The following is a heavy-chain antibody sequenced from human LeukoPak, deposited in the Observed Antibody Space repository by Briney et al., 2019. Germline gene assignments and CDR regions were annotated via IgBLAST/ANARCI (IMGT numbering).Heavy chain of an antibody. J-gene: IGHJ4*02. CDR2: MNPNSGNT. Sequence: ASVKVSCKASGYTFTSYDINWVRQATGQGLEWMGWMNPNSGNTGYAQKFQGRVTMTRNTSISTAYMELSSLRSGDTAAYYCARGWGLYGDYSTVDYWGQGTLVTVSS. D-gene: IGHD4-17*01. CDR3: ARGWGLYGDYSTVDY. V-gene: IGHV1-8*01. CDR1: GYTFTSYD.